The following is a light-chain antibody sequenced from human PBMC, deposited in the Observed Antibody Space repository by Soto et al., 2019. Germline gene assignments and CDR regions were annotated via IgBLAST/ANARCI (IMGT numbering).Light chain of an antibody. CDR3: QKYDNLPCT. V-gene: IGKV3-20*01. J-gene: IGKJ2*02. CDR2: STS. Sequence: EIVLTQSPGTLSLSPGERATLSCRASQSLSTDDFAWYQQKPGQPPRLLIYSTSRRTSGVPDRFSASGSGTDFTLTISRLEPEDFAIYYCQKYDNLPCTFGQGTKLEI. CDR1: QSLSTDD.